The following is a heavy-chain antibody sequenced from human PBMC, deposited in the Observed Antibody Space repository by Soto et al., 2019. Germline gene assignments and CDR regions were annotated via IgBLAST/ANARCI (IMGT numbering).Heavy chain of an antibody. J-gene: IGHJ6*02. Sequence: ASVKVSCKASGGTFSSYAISWVRQAPGQGLEWMGGIIPIFGTANYAQKFQGRVTITADESTSTAYMELSSLRSEDTAVYYCASPVVTPPPHYYYGMDVWGQGTTVTVSS. V-gene: IGHV1-69*13. CDR1: GGTFSSYA. CDR2: IIPIFGTA. CDR3: ASPVVTPPPHYYYGMDV. D-gene: IGHD2-21*02.